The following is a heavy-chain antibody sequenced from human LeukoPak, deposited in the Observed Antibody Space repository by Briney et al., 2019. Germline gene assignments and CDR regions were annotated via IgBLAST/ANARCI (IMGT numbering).Heavy chain of an antibody. D-gene: IGHD6-6*01. J-gene: IGHJ4*02. CDR1: GFTVSSNY. CDR3: ARGLYSSSSSC. CDR2: IYTGGST. Sequence: GGSLRLSCAASGFTVSSNYMSWVRQAPGTGLEWVSLIYTGGSTSYADSVKGRFTISRDNSKNTVYLQMNSLRAEDTAVYYCARGLYSSSSSCWGQGTLVTVSS. V-gene: IGHV3-53*01.